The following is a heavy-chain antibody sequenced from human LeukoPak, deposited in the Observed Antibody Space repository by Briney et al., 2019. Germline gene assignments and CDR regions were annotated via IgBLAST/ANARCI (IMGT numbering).Heavy chain of an antibody. CDR2: ISYDGSNE. CDR3: ANLDTAMVSGFDY. Sequence: GGSLRLSCAASGFTFSSYGMHWVRQAPGKGLEWVAVISYDGSNEYYADSVKGRFTISRDNSKNTLYLQMNSLRAEDTAVYYCANLDTAMVSGFDYWGQGTLVTVSS. V-gene: IGHV3-30*18. D-gene: IGHD5-18*01. J-gene: IGHJ4*02. CDR1: GFTFSSYG.